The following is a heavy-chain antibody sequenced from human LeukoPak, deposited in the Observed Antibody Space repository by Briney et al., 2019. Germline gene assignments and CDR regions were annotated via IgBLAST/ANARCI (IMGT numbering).Heavy chain of an antibody. D-gene: IGHD2-2*01. CDR3: ARAPTEDIVVVPASMLVEGANWFDP. J-gene: IGHJ5*02. V-gene: IGHV4-31*03. CDR2: IYYSGRT. CDR1: GGSISSGGYY. Sequence: PSQTLSLTCTVSGGSISSGGYYWSWIRQHPGKGLEWIGYIYYSGRTYYNPSLKSRVTISVDTSKNQFSLKLSSVTAADTAVYYCARAPTEDIVVVPASMLVEGANWFDPWGQGTLVTVSS.